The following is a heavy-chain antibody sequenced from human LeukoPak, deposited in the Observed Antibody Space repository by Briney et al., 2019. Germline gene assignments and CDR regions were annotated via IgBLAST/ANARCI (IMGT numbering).Heavy chain of an antibody. V-gene: IGHV2-70*04. CDR2: INWADDK. D-gene: IGHD3-22*01. Sequence: SGPALVKPTQTLTLTCTLSGFSLSTTGMRVSWIRQPPRKALKGLARINWADDKCYSTSLKNRRTISKDTAKNQVVLTMTNMDPVDTATYYCARTLYYYDSSGYYNTGDDAFDIWGQGTMVTVSS. CDR3: ARTLYYYDSSGYYNTGDDAFDI. J-gene: IGHJ3*02. CDR1: GFSLSTTGMR.